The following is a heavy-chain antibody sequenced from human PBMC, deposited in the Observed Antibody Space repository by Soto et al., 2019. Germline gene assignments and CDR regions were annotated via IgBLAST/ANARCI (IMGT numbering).Heavy chain of an antibody. V-gene: IGHV3-23*01. Sequence: EVQLLESGGGLVQPGGSLRLSCAASGITISNYPMSWVRQAPGKGLDWVSGISGSGDRTYYADSAKGRFTISKDISRNTLLLELDSLGFEDTAGYFCVKDDGGYPTTAPLWGQGTLVTVSS. D-gene: IGHD3-22*01. CDR3: VKDDGGYPTTAPL. CDR2: ISGSGDRT. J-gene: IGHJ4*02. CDR1: GITISNYP.